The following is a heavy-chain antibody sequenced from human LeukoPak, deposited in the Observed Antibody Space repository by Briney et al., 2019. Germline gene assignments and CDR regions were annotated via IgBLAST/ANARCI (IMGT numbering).Heavy chain of an antibody. D-gene: IGHD6-13*01. V-gene: IGHV1-2*02. CDR2: INPNSGGT. Sequence: GASVKVSCKASGYTFTGYYMHWVRQAPGQGLEWMGWINPNSGGTNYAQKFQGRVTMTRDTSISTAYMELSRLRSDDTAVYYCARAPTRGSSWPGKYWGQGTLVTVSS. CDR1: GYTFTGYY. CDR3: ARAPTRGSSWPGKY. J-gene: IGHJ4*02.